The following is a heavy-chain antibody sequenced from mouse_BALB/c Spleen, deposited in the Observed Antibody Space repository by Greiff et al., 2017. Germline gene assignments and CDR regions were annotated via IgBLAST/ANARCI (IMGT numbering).Heavy chain of an antibody. CDR2: ISTYYGDA. J-gene: IGHJ4*01. V-gene: IGHV1S137*01. CDR3: ARAYSSGYVHYYAMDY. Sequence: QVQLKQSGAELVRPGVSVKISCKGSGYTFTDYAMHWVKQSHAKSLEWIGVISTYYGDASYNQKFKGKATMTVDKSSSTAYMELARLTSEDSAIYYCARAYSSGYVHYYAMDYWGQGTSVTVSS. D-gene: IGHD3-1*01. CDR1: GYTFTDYA.